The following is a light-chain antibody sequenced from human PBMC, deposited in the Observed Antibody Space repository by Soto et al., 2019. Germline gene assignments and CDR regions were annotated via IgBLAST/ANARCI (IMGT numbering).Light chain of an antibody. J-gene: IGKJ5*01. CDR1: QTVSSS. V-gene: IGKV3-11*01. Sequence: EIVLTQSPGTLSLSPGERATLSCRSSQTVSSSLAWYQQKPGQAPRLLIYEASNRATGIPARFSGSGSGADFTLTISSLEPEDFAVYYCQQRSNWPPITFGQGTLLEIK. CDR3: QQRSNWPPIT. CDR2: EAS.